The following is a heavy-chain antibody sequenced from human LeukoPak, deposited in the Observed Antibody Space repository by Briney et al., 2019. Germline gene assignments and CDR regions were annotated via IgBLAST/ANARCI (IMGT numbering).Heavy chain of an antibody. D-gene: IGHD1-7*01. J-gene: IGHJ4*02. V-gene: IGHV1-2*02. CDR3: ATLHRYNWNYNY. CDR1: GYTFTGYY. Sequence: ASVKVSCKASGYTFTGYYMHWVRQAPGQGLEWMGWINPNSGGTNYAQKFQGRVTMTEDTSTDTAYMELSSLRSEDTAVYYCATLHRYNWNYNYWGQGTLVTVSS. CDR2: INPNSGGT.